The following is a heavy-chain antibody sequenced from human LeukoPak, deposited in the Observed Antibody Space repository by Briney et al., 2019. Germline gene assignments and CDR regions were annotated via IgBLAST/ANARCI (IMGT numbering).Heavy chain of an antibody. J-gene: IGHJ4*02. CDR1: GFMFETYG. V-gene: IGHV3-7*03. D-gene: IGHD3-10*01. CDR2: MKHDGSEE. Sequence: GGSLRLSCAASGFMFETYGMNWVRQVPGEGLEWVANMKHDGSEEYYVESVKGRFIISRDNTNKLLYLQMNSLRAEDTAIYYCARKAAGWGVLDHWGQGILVTVSS. CDR3: ARKAAGWGVLDH.